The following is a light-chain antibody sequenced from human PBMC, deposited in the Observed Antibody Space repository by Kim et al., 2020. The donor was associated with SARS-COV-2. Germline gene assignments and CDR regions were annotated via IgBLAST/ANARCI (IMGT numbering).Light chain of an antibody. CDR3: QQRSNWPPALT. V-gene: IGKV3-11*01. CDR1: QSVSTY. J-gene: IGKJ4*01. Sequence: PGERATLSCRASQSVSTYLAWYQQKPGQAPRLLIYDASNRATGIPDRFSGSGSGTDFTLTISSLESEDFAVYYCQQRSNWPPALTFGGGTKGDIK. CDR2: DAS.